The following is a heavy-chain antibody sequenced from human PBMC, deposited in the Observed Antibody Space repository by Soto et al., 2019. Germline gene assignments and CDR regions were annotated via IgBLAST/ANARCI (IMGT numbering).Heavy chain of an antibody. D-gene: IGHD2-2*01. CDR2: IDIGGNT. Sequence: EVQVVESGGGLVQPGGSLRLSCAASGFSVTSNYMNWVRQAPGKGLEWVSIIDIGGNTYYADSVKDRFTISRDNSRNTLYLDMDSLRAEDTAVYYCARGRGSTGYLGREHYFDHWGQGTLVTVSP. V-gene: IGHV3-66*01. CDR3: ARGRGSTGYLGREHYFDH. J-gene: IGHJ4*02. CDR1: GFSVTSNY.